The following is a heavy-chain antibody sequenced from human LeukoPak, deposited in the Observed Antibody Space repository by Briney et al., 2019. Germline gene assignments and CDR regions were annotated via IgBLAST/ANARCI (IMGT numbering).Heavy chain of an antibody. J-gene: IGHJ5*02. D-gene: IGHD5-12*01. CDR3: ARDSVATIGGQGFDL. CDR1: GYTLTDYY. CDR2: INPKSGGT. Sequence: GASVKVSCKASGYTLTDYYIHWVRQAPGQGLEWMGWINPKSGGTNYIQKSQGRVTMTRDTSISTLYMELSRLRSDDTAVYYCARDSVATIGGQGFDLWGQGTLVTVSS. V-gene: IGHV1-2*02.